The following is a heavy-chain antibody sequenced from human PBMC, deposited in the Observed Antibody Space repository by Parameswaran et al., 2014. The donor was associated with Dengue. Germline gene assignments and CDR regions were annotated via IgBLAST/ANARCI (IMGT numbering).Heavy chain of an antibody. Sequence: WIRQPQEGPEWISYISYSSTSIYYADSVRGRFTISRDNAKNSLYLQMNSLRVEDTGVYYCASGGSPFDYWAGNLVTVSS. CDR2: ISYSSTSI. V-gene: IGHV3-48*01. CDR3: ASGGSPFDY. J-gene: IGHJ4*03.